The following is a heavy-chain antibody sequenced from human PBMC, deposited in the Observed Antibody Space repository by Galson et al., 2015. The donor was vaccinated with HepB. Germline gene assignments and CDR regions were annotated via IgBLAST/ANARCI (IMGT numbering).Heavy chain of an antibody. V-gene: IGHV3-21*01. J-gene: IGHJ5*02. D-gene: IGHD4-17*01. CDR1: GFDFSLYS. CDR2: ISGDDNYI. Sequence: SLRLSCAASGFDFSLYSMVWVRQAPGKGLQWVSSISGDDNYIFYIDSVKGRFTISRDNAKNSLFLQMNSLGVDDTAVYYCARQGQIGARWFDPWGQGTLATVSS. CDR3: ARQGQIGARWFDP.